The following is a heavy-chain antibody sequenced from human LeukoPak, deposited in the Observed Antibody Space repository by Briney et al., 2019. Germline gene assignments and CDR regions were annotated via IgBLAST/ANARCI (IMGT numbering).Heavy chain of an antibody. D-gene: IGHD4-11*01. J-gene: IGHJ4*02. Sequence: QPGRSLRLSCAASGFTFSNYDIHWVRQAPGKGLEWVAIISYDGSNKYYADSVKGRFTTSRDNSKNTLSVQMNSLRGDDTAVYYCAKGGYSNYTPYLDSWGQGTLVTVSS. CDR2: ISYDGSNK. CDR1: GFTFSNYD. CDR3: AKGGYSNYTPYLDS. V-gene: IGHV3-30*18.